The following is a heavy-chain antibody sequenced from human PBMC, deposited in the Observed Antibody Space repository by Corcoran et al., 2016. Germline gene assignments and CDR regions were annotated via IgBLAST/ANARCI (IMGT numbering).Heavy chain of an antibody. J-gene: IGHJ4*02. CDR1: GGSISSDYW. CDR3: ARDRTGVSVQAF. Sequence: QVQLQESGPGLVKPSETLSLTCAVSGGSISSDYWWFWVRQPPGKGLEWIGEIFHGGTTNYNPSLESRMTMSLDRSKNQFSLKLTSVTAADTAVYYCARDRTGVSVQAFWGQGTLVTVSS. V-gene: IGHV4-4*02. CDR2: IFHGGTT. D-gene: IGHD3-3*01.